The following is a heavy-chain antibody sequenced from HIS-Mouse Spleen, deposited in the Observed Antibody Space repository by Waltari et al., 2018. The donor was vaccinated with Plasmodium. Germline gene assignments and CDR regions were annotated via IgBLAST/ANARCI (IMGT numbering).Heavy chain of an antibody. D-gene: IGHD6-13*01. J-gene: IGHJ6*02. CDR1: GFTFSSYA. CDR3: ARAHTGYSSSWYYYGMDV. CDR2: ISYDGSNK. V-gene: IGHV3-30*04. Sequence: QVQLVASGGGVVQPGRSLRRSCAAPGFTFSSYAMHCVRQAPGKGLEWVAVISYDGSNKYYADSVKGRFTISRDNSKNTLYLQMNSLRAEDTAVYYCARAHTGYSSSWYYYGMDVWGQGTTVTVSS.